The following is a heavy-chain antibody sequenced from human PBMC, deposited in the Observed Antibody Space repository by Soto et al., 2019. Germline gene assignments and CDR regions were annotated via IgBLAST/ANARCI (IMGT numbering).Heavy chain of an antibody. V-gene: IGHV4-59*04. D-gene: IGHD2-2*03. Sequence: SETLSLTCTVSGGSISSYYWSWIRQPPGKGLEWIGYIYYSGTTYYNPSLKSRVTMSVDTSKNQFSLKLTSVTAVDTAVYYCARLNGYGVSTKCHGYYGMDGWGQGNTVTVSS. CDR2: IYYSGTT. CDR3: ARLNGYGVSTKCHGYYGMDG. J-gene: IGHJ6*02. CDR1: GGSISSYY.